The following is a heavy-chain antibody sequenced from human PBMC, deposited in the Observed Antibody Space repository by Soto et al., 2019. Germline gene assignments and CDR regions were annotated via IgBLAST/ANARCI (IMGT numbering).Heavy chain of an antibody. V-gene: IGHV4-30-4*01. Sequence: QVQLQESGSGLVKPSQSLSLTCTVSGVSLKTADTWWSWIRQSPGKGLEFIGYYHSGGSTYYDASFRSRVIRSADTSNSQFSLKLSSVTVADTAVYFCVRSRQMESGNDYGLDDWGQGTTVTVSS. CDR2: YHSGGST. CDR3: VRSRQMESGNDYGLDD. D-gene: IGHD1-1*01. J-gene: IGHJ6*02. CDR1: GVSLKTADTW.